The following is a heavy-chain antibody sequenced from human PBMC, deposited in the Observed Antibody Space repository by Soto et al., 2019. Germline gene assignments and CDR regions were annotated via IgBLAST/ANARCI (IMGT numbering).Heavy chain of an antibody. Sequence: ASVKVSCKASGYTFTGYYMHWVRQAPGQGLEWMGWINPNSGGTNYAQKFQGWVTMTRDTSISTAYMELSRLRSDDTAVYYCGREGYSSGWYFSAFDIWGQGTMVTVSS. J-gene: IGHJ3*02. CDR2: INPNSGGT. V-gene: IGHV1-2*04. D-gene: IGHD6-19*01. CDR1: GYTFTGYY. CDR3: GREGYSSGWYFSAFDI.